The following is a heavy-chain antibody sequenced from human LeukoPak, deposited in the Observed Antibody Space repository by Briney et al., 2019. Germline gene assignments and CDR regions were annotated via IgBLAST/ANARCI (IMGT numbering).Heavy chain of an antibody. D-gene: IGHD6-13*01. CDR2: INAGNGNT. CDR3: ARAVQQQLDR. J-gene: IGHJ4*02. V-gene: IGHV1-3*01. Sequence: SVKVSCKASGGAFSSYAISWVRQAPGQGLEWMGWINAGNGNTKYSQKFQGRVTITRDTSASTAYMELSSLRSEDTAVYYCARAVQQQLDRWGQGTLVTVSS. CDR1: GGAFSSYA.